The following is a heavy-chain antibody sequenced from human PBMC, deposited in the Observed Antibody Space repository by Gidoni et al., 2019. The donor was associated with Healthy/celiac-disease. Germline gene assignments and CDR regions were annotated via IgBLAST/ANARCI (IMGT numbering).Heavy chain of an antibody. D-gene: IGHD3-16*02. J-gene: IGHJ6*02. V-gene: IGHV3-23*01. CDR2: IRVNGGST. CDR1: GITFSSSA. CDR3: ASFDGGSYRYVRGGGERYYYYYGMDV. Sequence: EVPLWESGGGLGQPGGSRGVYVAAAGITFSSSARRWGRQAAGKGLAGVSAIRVNGGSTCCADSVKGRFTISMDHSKNTLYLQMNSLSAEDTAVYDCASFDGGSYRYVRGGGERYYYYYGMDVWGQGTTVTVSS.